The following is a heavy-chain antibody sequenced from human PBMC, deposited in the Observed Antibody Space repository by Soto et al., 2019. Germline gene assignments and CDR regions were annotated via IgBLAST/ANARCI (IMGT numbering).Heavy chain of an antibody. J-gene: IGHJ3*02. V-gene: IGHV3-11*06. CDR2: ISSSSSYT. CDR1: GFTFSDYY. Sequence: GGSLRLSCAASGFTFSDYYMSWIRQAPGKGLEWVSYISSSSSYTNYADSVKGRFTISRDNAKNSLYLQMNSLRAEDTAVYYCARHAIFGVVNDAFDIWGQGTMVTVSS. CDR3: ARHAIFGVVNDAFDI. D-gene: IGHD3-3*01.